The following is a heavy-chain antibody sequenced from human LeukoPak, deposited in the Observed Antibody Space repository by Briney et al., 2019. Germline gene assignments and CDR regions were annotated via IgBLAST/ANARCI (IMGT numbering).Heavy chain of an antibody. D-gene: IGHD2-2*02. Sequence: SETLSLTCTVSGGSISSYYWSWIRQPPGKGLEGIGYIYYSGSTNYNPSLKSRVTISVDTSKNQFSLKLSSVTAADTAVYYCASLVAVYCSSTSCYIGGFDPWGQGTLVTVSS. CDR1: GGSISSYY. CDR3: ASLVAVYCSSTSCYIGGFDP. J-gene: IGHJ5*02. CDR2: IYYSGST. V-gene: IGHV4-59*08.